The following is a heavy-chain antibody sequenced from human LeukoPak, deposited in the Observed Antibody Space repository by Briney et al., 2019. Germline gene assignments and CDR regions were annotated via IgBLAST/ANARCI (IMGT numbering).Heavy chain of an antibody. V-gene: IGHV3-23*01. D-gene: IGHD6-13*01. CDR1: GFTFSSYA. Sequence: GGSLRLSCAASGFTFSSYAMSWVRQAPGKGLEWVSAISGSGGSTYYADSVKGRFTISRDNSKNTLYLQMNSLRAEVTAVYYCAKEHTPGIAAAGTGYWGQGTLVTVSS. CDR3: AKEHTPGIAAAGTGY. J-gene: IGHJ4*02. CDR2: ISGSGGST.